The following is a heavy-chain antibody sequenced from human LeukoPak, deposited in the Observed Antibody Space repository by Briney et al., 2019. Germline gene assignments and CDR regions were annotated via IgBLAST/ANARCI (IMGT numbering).Heavy chain of an antibody. CDR2: ISSSSSTI. D-gene: IGHD3-10*01. CDR1: GFTFSSYS. J-gene: IGHJ5*02. CDR3: TYGSGSYANH. V-gene: IGHV3-48*01. Sequence: GGSLRLSCAASGFTFSSYSMNWVRQAPGKGLEWVSYISSSSSTIYYADSVKGRFTISRDNAKNSLYPQMNSLRAEDTAVYYCTYGSGSYANHWGQGTLVTVSS.